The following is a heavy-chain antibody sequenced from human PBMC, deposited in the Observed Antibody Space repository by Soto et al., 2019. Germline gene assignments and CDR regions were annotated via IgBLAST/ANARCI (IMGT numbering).Heavy chain of an antibody. V-gene: IGHV4-34*01. CDR2: INHSGST. Sequence: KASETLSLTCAVYGGSFSGYYWSWIRQPPGKGLEWIGEINHSGSTNYNPSLKSRVTISVDTSKNQFSLKLSSVTAADTAVYYCARVSVVPAAMDYWGQGTLVTVSS. D-gene: IGHD2-2*01. CDR1: GGSFSGYY. CDR3: ARVSVVPAAMDY. J-gene: IGHJ4*02.